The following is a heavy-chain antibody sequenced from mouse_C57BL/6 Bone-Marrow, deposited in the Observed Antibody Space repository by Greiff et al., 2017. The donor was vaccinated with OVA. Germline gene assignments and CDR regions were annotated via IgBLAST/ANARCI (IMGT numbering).Heavy chain of an antibody. CDR3: ETRWSRHYFDY. V-gene: IGHV1-81*01. CDR2: IYPRSGNT. D-gene: IGHD2-3*01. J-gene: IGHJ2*01. CDR1: GYTFTSYG. Sequence: QVQLQQSGAELARPGASVKLSCKASGYTFTSYGISWVKQRTGQGLEWIGEIYPRSGNTYYNEKFKGKATLTADKSSSTAYMELRSLTSEDSAVXFCETRWSRHYFDYWGQGTTLTVSS.